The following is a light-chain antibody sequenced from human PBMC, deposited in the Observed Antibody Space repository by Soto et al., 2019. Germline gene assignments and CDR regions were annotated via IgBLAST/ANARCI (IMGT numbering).Light chain of an antibody. Sequence: QSVLTQPRSVSGSPGQSVTISCTGTSSDVGGYNYVSWYQQHPGKAPKLMIYDVSKRPSGVPDRFSGSKSGNMASLTISGLQAEDEADYYCCSYAGSYVVFGTGTRSPS. J-gene: IGLJ1*01. V-gene: IGLV2-11*01. CDR3: CSYAGSYVV. CDR2: DVS. CDR1: SSDVGGYNY.